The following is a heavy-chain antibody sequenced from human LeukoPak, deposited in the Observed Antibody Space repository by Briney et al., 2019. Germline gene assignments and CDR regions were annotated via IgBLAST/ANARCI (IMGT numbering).Heavy chain of an antibody. CDR2: VYHSGSI. CDR3: ARDGSSWPTEGWFDP. Sequence: SETLSLTCTVSGDSLVSGHYWGWIRQPPGQGLEWVGSVYHSGSIYYNPSLKSRVIMSVDTSKNQFSLKLSSLTAADTAIYYCARDGSSWPTEGWFDPWGQGTLVTVSS. D-gene: IGHD6-13*01. J-gene: IGHJ5*02. CDR1: GDSLVSGHY. V-gene: IGHV4-38-2*02.